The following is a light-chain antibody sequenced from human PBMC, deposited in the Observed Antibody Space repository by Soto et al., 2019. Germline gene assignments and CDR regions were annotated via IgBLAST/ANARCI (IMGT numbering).Light chain of an antibody. Sequence: DIQMTQSPSTLSASVGDRVTITCRASQSISNWLAWYQQRPGKAPKLLIYDASTLESWVPSRFSGSGSGTEFTLTISGLWPDDFATYYCQQYNTYSYTFGQGTKLEIK. CDR1: QSISNW. CDR2: DAS. CDR3: QQYNTYSYT. V-gene: IGKV1-5*01. J-gene: IGKJ2*01.